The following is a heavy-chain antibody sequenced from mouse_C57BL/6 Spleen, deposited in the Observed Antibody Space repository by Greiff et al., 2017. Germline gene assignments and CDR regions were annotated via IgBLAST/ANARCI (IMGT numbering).Heavy chain of an antibody. CDR2: IHPNSGST. Sequence: VQLQQPGAELVKPGASVKLSCKASGYTFTSYWMHWVKQRPGQGLEWIGMIHPNSGSTNYNEKFKSKATLTVDKSSSTAYMQLSSLTSEDSAVYYCARRSLSTVVAPDWYFDVWGTGTTVTVSS. CDR3: ARRSLSTVVAPDWYFDV. CDR1: GYTFTSYW. J-gene: IGHJ1*03. V-gene: IGHV1-64*01. D-gene: IGHD1-1*01.